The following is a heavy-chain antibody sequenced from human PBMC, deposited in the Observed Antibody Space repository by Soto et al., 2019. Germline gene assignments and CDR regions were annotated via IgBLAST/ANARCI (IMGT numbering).Heavy chain of an antibody. CDR2: INPSGGST. J-gene: IGHJ3*02. D-gene: IGHD4-4*01. CDR1: GYTFTSYY. V-gene: IGHV1-46*01. Sequence: QVQLVQSGAEVKKPGASVKVSCKASGYTFTSYYMHWLRQAPGQGLEWMGIINPSGGSTYYAQKFQGRGTVTRDTSTSTVYMELSSLRSEDTAVYYCARGMTTVTSDAFDSWGQGTMVTVSS. CDR3: ARGMTTVTSDAFDS.